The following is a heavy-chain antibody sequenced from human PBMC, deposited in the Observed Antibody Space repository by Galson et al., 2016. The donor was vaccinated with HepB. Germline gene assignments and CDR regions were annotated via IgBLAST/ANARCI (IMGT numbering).Heavy chain of an antibody. CDR3: AREVGCSGGRCHNAAFDI. V-gene: IGHV3-13*01. CDR1: GFTFSNYD. J-gene: IGHJ3*02. D-gene: IGHD2-15*01. CDR2: IGAAGDT. Sequence: LRLSCAASGFTFSNYDMHWVRQATGKGLEWVSAIGAAGDTYYPGSVKGRFTISRENANNSLYLHMNSLRAGDTAVYYCAREVGCSGGRCHNAAFDIWGQGTMVTVSS.